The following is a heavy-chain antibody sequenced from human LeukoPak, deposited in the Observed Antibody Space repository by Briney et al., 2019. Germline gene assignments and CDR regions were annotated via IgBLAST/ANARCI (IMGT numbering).Heavy chain of an antibody. V-gene: IGHV1-69*05. D-gene: IGHD3-22*01. CDR2: IIPIFGTA. CDR1: GGTFSSYA. J-gene: IGHJ4*02. CDR3: ASGTLGTSSGYYETDY. Sequence: SVKVSCKASGGTFSSYAISWVRQAPGQGLEWMGRIIPIFGTANYAQKFQGRVTINTDESTSTAYMELSSLRSEDTAVYYCASGTLGTSSGYYETDYWGQGTLVTVSS.